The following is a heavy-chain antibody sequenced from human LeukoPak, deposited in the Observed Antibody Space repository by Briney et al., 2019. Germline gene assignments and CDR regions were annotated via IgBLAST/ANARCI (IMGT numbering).Heavy chain of an antibody. CDR3: ATDPGGFGELPPFGY. CDR1: GFTFSSYS. Sequence: GGSLRLSCAASGFTFSSYSMNWVRQAPGKGLEWVSYISCRSDTMYYADSVKGRFTISRDNAKNSLYLQMNSLRAEDTAVYYCATDPGGFGELPPFGYWGQGTLVTVSS. V-gene: IGHV3-48*01. CDR2: ISCRSDTM. J-gene: IGHJ4*02. D-gene: IGHD3-10*01.